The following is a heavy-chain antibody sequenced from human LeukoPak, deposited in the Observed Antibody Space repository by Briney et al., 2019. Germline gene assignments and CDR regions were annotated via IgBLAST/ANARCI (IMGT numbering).Heavy chain of an antibody. CDR2: ISGSGGST. CDR1: GFIFSSYA. Sequence: GASLRLSCAASGFIFSSYAMSWVRQAPGKGLEWVSAISGSGGSTYYADSVKGRFTISRDNSKNTLYLQMNSLRAEDTAVYYCAKDGEGCSSTSCYRIYYYYGMDVWGQGTTVTVSS. V-gene: IGHV3-23*01. D-gene: IGHD2-2*02. J-gene: IGHJ6*02. CDR3: AKDGEGCSSTSCYRIYYYYGMDV.